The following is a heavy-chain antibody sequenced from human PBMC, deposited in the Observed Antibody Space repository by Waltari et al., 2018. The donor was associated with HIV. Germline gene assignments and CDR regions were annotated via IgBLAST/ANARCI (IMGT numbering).Heavy chain of an antibody. J-gene: IGHJ6*02. V-gene: IGHV3-30*18. CDR3: AKDLVTRGFFYFYGMHV. CDR2: ISYDGHNK. Sequence: QVQLEVSGGGVVQSGRSLRITCVAPGFNFNTFAMPCARHAPGKGLEWVAVISYDGHNKQYADSVKGRFTISRDNSNSTLFLQMSSLRPDDTAVYYCAKDLVTRGFFYFYGMHVWGQGTTVTVSS. D-gene: IGHD3-10*01. CDR1: GFNFNTFA.